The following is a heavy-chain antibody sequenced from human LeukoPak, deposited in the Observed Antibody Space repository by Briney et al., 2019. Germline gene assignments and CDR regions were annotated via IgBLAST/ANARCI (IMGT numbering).Heavy chain of an antibody. V-gene: IGHV4-30-2*01. CDR3: ARVAEYYDSSGYHSHFDY. CDR1: GGSISSGGYS. Sequence: PSQTLSLTCAVSGGSISSGGYSWSWIRQPPGKGLEWIGYIYHSGSTYYNPSLKSRVTISVDRSKNQFSLKLSSVTAADTAVYYCARVAEYYDSSGYHSHFDYWGQGTLVTVSS. J-gene: IGHJ4*02. D-gene: IGHD3-22*01. CDR2: IYHSGST.